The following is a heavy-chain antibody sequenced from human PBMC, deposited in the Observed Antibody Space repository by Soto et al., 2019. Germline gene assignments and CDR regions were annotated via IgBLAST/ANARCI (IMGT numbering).Heavy chain of an antibody. CDR3: ARQIYDSDTGPNFQYYFDS. J-gene: IGHJ4*02. Sequence: GESLKISCKGSGYSFAGYWITWVRQKPGKGLEWMGRIDPGDSQTYYSPSLRGHVTISVTKSITTVFLQWSSLRASDTAMYYCARQIYDSDTGPNFQYYFDSWGQGTPVTVSS. CDR1: GYSFAGYW. V-gene: IGHV5-10-1*01. CDR2: IDPGDSQT. D-gene: IGHD3-22*01.